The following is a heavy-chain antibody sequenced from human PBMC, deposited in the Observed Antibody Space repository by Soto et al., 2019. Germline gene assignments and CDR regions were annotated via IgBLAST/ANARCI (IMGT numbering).Heavy chain of an antibody. CDR2: IKSKSAGETT. J-gene: IGHJ4*02. CDR3: STRSPFSGSVFDY. Sequence: PGGSLRLSCGASGFSFRTTWMAWVRQAPGKGLEWVGRIKSKSAGETTDYADPVKGRFTISRDDSKDTLYLHMDSLETGDTAVYYCSTRSPFSGSVFDYWGQGTLVTVSS. V-gene: IGHV3-15*05. CDR1: GFSFRTTW. D-gene: IGHD1-26*01.